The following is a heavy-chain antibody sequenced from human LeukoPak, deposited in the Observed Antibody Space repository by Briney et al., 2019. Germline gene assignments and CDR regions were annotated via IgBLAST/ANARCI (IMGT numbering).Heavy chain of an antibody. V-gene: IGHV3-30*03. CDR3: ARSPYGSGSYYPFDY. D-gene: IGHD3-10*01. J-gene: IGHJ4*02. CDR2: ISYDGRSE. Sequence: GGSLRLSCAASGFTFSNYGMHWVRQAPGKGLEWVGVISYDGRSEYYADSVKGRFSISRDNPKNTPYLQMNSLRAEDTAVYYCARSPYGSGSYYPFDYWGQGTLVAVSS. CDR1: GFTFSNYG.